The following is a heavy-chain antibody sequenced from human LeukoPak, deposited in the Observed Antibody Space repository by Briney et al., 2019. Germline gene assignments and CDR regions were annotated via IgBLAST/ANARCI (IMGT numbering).Heavy chain of an antibody. CDR1: GGTFSSYA. J-gene: IGHJ5*02. CDR2: TIPIFGTA. V-gene: IGHV1-69*05. Sequence: SVKVSCKASGGTFSSYAISWVRQAPGQGLEWMGRTIPIFGTANYAQKFQGRVTITTDESTSTAYMELSSLRSEDTAVYYCARKGYCTNGVCYPSNWFDPWGQGTLVTVSS. D-gene: IGHD2-8*01. CDR3: ARKGYCTNGVCYPSNWFDP.